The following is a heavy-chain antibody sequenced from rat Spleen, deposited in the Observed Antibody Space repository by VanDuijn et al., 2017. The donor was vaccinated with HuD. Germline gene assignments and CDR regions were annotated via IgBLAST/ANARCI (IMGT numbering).Heavy chain of an antibody. Sequence: EVQLVESGGGLVQPGRSLKLSCAASGFIFSKYDMAWVRQAPTKGLEWVASISPSGGSTYYRDSVKGRFTVSRDNAKSTLYLQMNSLRSEDTATYYCTRAYSEGWYFDFWGPGTMVTVSS. CDR3: TRAYSEGWYFDF. V-gene: IGHV5-27*01. D-gene: IGHD1-7*01. J-gene: IGHJ1*01. CDR2: ISPSGGST. CDR1: GFIFSKYD.